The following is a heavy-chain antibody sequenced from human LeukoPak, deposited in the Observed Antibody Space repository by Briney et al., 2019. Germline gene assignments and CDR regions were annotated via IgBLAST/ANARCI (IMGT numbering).Heavy chain of an antibody. J-gene: IGHJ3*02. CDR3: AKAIARHRDLDAFDI. V-gene: IGHV3-30*18. CDR1: GFTFSSYG. Sequence: PGGSLRLSCAASGFTFSSYGIHWVRQAPGKGLEWVAVISYDGSNKYYADSVKGRFTISRDNSKNTLFLQMDNLRAEDTALYYCAKAIARHRDLDAFDIWGQGTLVSVSS. D-gene: IGHD2-21*01. CDR2: ISYDGSNK.